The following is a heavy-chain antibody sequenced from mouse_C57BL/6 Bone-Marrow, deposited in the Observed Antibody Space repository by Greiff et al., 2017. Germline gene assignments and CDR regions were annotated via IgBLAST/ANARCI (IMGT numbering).Heavy chain of an antibody. D-gene: IGHD2-4*01. Sequence: VKLQESGPGLVQPSQSLSITCTVYGFSLTSYGVHWVRQSPGKGLEWLGVIWSGGSTDYNAAFISRLSISKDNSKSQVFFKMNSLQADDTAIYYCARKRDYPLYAMDYWGQGTSVTVSS. CDR2: IWSGGST. CDR1: GFSLTSYG. J-gene: IGHJ4*01. V-gene: IGHV2-2*01. CDR3: ARKRDYPLYAMDY.